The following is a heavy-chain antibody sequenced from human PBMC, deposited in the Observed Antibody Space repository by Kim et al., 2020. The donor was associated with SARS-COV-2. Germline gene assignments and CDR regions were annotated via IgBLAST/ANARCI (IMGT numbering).Heavy chain of an antibody. J-gene: IGHJ4*02. D-gene: IGHD3-22*01. Sequence: SETLSLTCAVYGGSFSGYYWSWIRQPPGKGLEWIGEINHSGSTNYNPSLKSRVTISVDTSKNQFSLKLSSVTAADTAVYYCAITEDYYDSSGYLDYWGQGTLVTVSS. CDR1: GGSFSGYY. V-gene: IGHV4-34*01. CDR2: INHSGST. CDR3: AITEDYYDSSGYLDY.